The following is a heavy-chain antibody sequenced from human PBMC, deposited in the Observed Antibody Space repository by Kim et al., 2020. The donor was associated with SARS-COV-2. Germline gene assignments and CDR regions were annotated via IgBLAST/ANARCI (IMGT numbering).Heavy chain of an antibody. V-gene: IGHV4-59*13. CDR2: VYDTET. CDR3: AAGRGLVFYH. Sequence: SETLSLTCSVSGGSMSGFYWSWIRQPPGKGLDWLGYVYDTETSYNPSLRSRVATSVDKSKHQFSLELTSVSPSDTAVYYCAAGRGLVFYHWGPGTRVTVS. CDR1: GGSMSGFY. D-gene: IGHD3-9*01. J-gene: IGHJ5*02.